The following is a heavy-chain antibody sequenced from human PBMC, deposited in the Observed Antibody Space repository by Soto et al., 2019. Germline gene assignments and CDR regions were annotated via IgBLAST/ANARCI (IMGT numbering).Heavy chain of an antibody. CDR2: INPSGGST. D-gene: IGHD4-17*01. CDR3: ARGAYDYGDYWYFQH. CDR1: GYTFTSYY. Sequence: ASVKVSCKASGYTFTSYYMHWVRQAPGQGLEWMGIINPSGGSTSYAQKFQGRVTMTRDTSTSTVYTELSSLRSEDTAVYYCARGAYDYGDYWYFQHWGQGTLVTVSS. V-gene: IGHV1-46*03. J-gene: IGHJ1*01.